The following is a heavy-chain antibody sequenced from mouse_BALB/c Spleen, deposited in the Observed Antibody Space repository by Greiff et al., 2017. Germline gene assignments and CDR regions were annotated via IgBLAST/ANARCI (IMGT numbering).Heavy chain of an antibody. J-gene: IGHJ1*01. CDR1: GFTFSSFG. D-gene: IGHD2-1*01. CDR2: ISSGSSTI. V-gene: IGHV5-17*02. CDR3: ARYGNYEYFDV. Sequence: EVQGVESGGGLVQPGGSRKLSCAASGFTFSSFGMHWVRQAPEKGLEWVAYISSGSSTIYYADTVKGRFTISRDNPKNTLFLQMTSLRSEDTAMYYCARYGNYEYFDVWGAGTTVTVSS.